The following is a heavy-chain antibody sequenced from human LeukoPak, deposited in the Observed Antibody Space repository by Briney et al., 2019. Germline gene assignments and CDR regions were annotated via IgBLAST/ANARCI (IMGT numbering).Heavy chain of an antibody. CDR2: ISVYNGNT. CDR1: GYTFTSYG. J-gene: IGHJ3*02. CDR3: RIAASAHVFDI. D-gene: IGHD6-13*01. V-gene: IGHV1-18*01. Sequence: ASVKVSCKASGYTFTSYGISWVRQAPGQGLEWMGWISVYNGNTTYAQKLQGRVTMTTDTSTSTAYMELRSLRSDDTAVYYCRIAASAHVFDIWGQGTMVTVSS.